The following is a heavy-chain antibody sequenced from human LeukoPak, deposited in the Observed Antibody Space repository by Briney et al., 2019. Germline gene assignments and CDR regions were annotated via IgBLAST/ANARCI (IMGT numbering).Heavy chain of an antibody. J-gene: IGHJ4*02. V-gene: IGHV4-59*01. CDR1: GGSISSYY. CDR2: IYYSGST. Sequence: SETLSLTCTVSGGSISSYYWSWIRQPPGKGLEWIGYIYYSGSTNYNPSLKSRVTISVGTSKNQFSLKLSSVTAADTAVYYCARGGATVQSYYFDYWGQGTLVTVSS. D-gene: IGHD1-1*01. CDR3: ARGGATVQSYYFDY.